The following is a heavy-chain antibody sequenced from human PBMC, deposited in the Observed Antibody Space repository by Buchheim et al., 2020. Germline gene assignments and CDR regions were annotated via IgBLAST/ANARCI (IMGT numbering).Heavy chain of an antibody. D-gene: IGHD3-22*01. Sequence: QVPLQESGPGLVKASETLSLTCTVSGGSLSPYYWSWIRQPPGKGLEWIGYIHYTGNTNYNPSLKSRVTISIATSKNQFSLKVSSVTAADTAVYYCARGDYDSSGYAFDSWGQGTL. CDR1: GGSLSPYY. V-gene: IGHV4-59*01. CDR2: IHYTGNT. CDR3: ARGDYDSSGYAFDS. J-gene: IGHJ4*02.